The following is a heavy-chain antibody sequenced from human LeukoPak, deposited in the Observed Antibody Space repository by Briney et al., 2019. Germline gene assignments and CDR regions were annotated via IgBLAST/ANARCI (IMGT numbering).Heavy chain of an antibody. D-gene: IGHD1-26*01. Sequence: SETLSLTCTVSGGSISSSSYYWGWIRQPPGKGLVWIGSIYYSGSTYYNPSLKSRVTISVDTSKNQFSLKLSSVTAADTAVYYCARHRVGATRDFDYWGQGTLVTVSS. CDR1: GGSISSSSYY. CDR2: IYYSGST. CDR3: ARHRVGATRDFDY. J-gene: IGHJ4*02. V-gene: IGHV4-39*01.